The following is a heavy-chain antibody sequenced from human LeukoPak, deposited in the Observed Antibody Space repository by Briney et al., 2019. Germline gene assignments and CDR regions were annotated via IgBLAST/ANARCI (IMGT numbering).Heavy chain of an antibody. CDR1: GFTFSNYA. CDR3: ARDHQGYCSGGSCTYFDY. CDR2: ISGSGGST. J-gene: IGHJ4*02. D-gene: IGHD2-15*01. Sequence: PGGSLRLSCAASGFTFSNYAMSWVRQAPGKGLEWVSAISGSGGSTYYADSVKGRFTISRDNSKNTLYLQMNSLRAEDTAVYYCARDHQGYCSGGSCTYFDYWGQGTLLTVSS. V-gene: IGHV3-23*01.